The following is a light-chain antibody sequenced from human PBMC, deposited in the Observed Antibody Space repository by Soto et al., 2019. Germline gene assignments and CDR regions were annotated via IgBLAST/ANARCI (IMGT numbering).Light chain of an antibody. V-gene: IGLV2-23*02. CDR1: SSVVGSYNL. J-gene: IGLJ1*01. CDR3: CSQAGRTTFYV. Sequence: QSVLTQPASVSGSPGQSITISCTGTSSVVGSYNLVSWYQQHPGKAPKLMIFEVSKWPSGVSNRFSGSKSGNTASLTISGLQAEDEADYYCCSQAGRTTFYVCGTGTKVTVL. CDR2: EVS.